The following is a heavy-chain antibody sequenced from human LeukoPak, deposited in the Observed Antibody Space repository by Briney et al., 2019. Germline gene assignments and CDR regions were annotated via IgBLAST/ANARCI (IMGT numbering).Heavy chain of an antibody. CDR2: ISSSGST. CDR1: GGSISSYY. CDR3: ARGPYSYDSSGAFDI. V-gene: IGHV4-4*07. J-gene: IGHJ3*02. D-gene: IGHD3-22*01. Sequence: SETLSLTCTVSGGSISSYYWSWIRQPAGKGLEWIGRISSSGSTNYNPSLKSRVTISVNTSKNQFSLKLSSVTAADTAVYFCARGPYSYDSSGAFDIWGQGTMVTVSS.